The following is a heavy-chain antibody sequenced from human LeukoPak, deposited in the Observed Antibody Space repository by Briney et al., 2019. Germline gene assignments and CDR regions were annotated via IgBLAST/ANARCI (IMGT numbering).Heavy chain of an antibody. D-gene: IGHD1-26*01. Sequence: GASVKVSCKASGYTFTGYYMHWVRQAPGQGLEWMGWINPNSGGTNYAQKFQGRVTMTRDTSISTAYMELSRLRSDDTAVYYCARALGFLKELVDYWGQGTLVTVSS. CDR2: INPNSGGT. CDR3: ARALGFLKELVDY. J-gene: IGHJ4*02. CDR1: GYTFTGYY. V-gene: IGHV1-2*02.